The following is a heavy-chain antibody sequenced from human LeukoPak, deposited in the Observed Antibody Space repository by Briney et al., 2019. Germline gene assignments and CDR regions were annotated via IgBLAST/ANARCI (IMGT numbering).Heavy chain of an antibody. CDR2: INHSGST. J-gene: IGHJ4*02. D-gene: IGHD6-13*01. CDR1: GGSFSGYY. V-gene: IGHV4-34*01. Sequence: SETLSLTCAVYGGSFSGYYWSWIRQPPGKGLEWIGEINHSGSTNYNPSLKSRVTLSVDTSKNQFSLKLSSVTAADTAVYYCARGLWLAAAWAYWGQGTLVTVSS. CDR3: ARGLWLAAAWAY.